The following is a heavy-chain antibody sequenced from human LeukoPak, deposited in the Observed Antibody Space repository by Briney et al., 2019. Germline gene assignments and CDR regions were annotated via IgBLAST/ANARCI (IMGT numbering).Heavy chain of an antibody. CDR3: AKGYRYSSGWRERYYFDY. D-gene: IGHD6-19*01. V-gene: IGHV3-23*01. CDR1: GFTFSSYA. Sequence: GGSLRLSCAASGFTFSSYAMSWVRQAPGKGLEWVSAISGRGGSTYYADSVKGRFTISRDNSKNTLYLQMNSLRAEDTAVYYCAKGYRYSSGWRERYYFDYWGQGTLVTVSS. CDR2: ISGRGGST. J-gene: IGHJ4*02.